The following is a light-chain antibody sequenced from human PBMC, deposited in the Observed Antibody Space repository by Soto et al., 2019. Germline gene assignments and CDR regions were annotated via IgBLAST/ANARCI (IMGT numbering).Light chain of an antibody. V-gene: IGKV1-39*01. J-gene: IGKJ2*01. CDR2: AAY. Sequence: DIQMTQSPSSLSTSVGDRVTITCRASQYITNYLNWYQQKPGKAPKLLIFAAYNLQSGVPSRFSGSGSGTDFTLTISSLQPEDFATYYCQQSYSTPPYTCGQGTKLDMK. CDR3: QQSYSTPPYT. CDR1: QYITNY.